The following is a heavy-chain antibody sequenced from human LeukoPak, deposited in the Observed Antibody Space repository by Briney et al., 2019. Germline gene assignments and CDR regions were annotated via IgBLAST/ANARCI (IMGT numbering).Heavy chain of an antibody. Sequence: PSETLSLTCSVSGGSISSSDYYWSWIRQPPGKGLEWIGYINYSGSTYYNPSLKSRVTTSVDTSKNQFSLKVSSVTAADTAVYYCASIVVVPAAIAYWGQGALVTVSS. D-gene: IGHD2-2*01. CDR3: ASIVVVPAAIAY. J-gene: IGHJ4*02. V-gene: IGHV4-30-4*01. CDR2: INYSGST. CDR1: GGSISSSDYY.